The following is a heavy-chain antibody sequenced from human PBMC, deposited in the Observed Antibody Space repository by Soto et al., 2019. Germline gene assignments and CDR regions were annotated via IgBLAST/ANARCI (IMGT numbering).Heavy chain of an antibody. CDR1: GFTFSSYA. CDR2: ISYDGSNK. Sequence: QVQLVESGGGVVQPGRSLRLSCAASGFTFSSYAMHWVRQPPGKGLDWVAVISYDGSNKYYADSVKGRFTISRDNSKNRLYLQMNSLRAEDTAVYYCARTPGYSYDQGWYDYWSHGTLVTVSS. CDR3: ARTPGYSYDQGWYDY. D-gene: IGHD5-18*01. V-gene: IGHV3-30-3*01. J-gene: IGHJ4*01.